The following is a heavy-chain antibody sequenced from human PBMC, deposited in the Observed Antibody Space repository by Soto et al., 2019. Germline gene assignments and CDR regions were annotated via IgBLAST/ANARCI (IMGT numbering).Heavy chain of an antibody. Sequence: SVKVSCKASGGTFSSYAISWVRQAPGQGLEWMGGIIPIFGTANYAQKFQGRVTITADESTSTAYMELSSLRSEDTAVYYCARDPATARDGRHYYYGMDVWGQGTTVTVSS. CDR1: GGTFSSYA. V-gene: IGHV1-69*13. J-gene: IGHJ6*02. CDR3: ARDPATARDGRHYYYGMDV. CDR2: IIPIFGTA. D-gene: IGHD2-21*02.